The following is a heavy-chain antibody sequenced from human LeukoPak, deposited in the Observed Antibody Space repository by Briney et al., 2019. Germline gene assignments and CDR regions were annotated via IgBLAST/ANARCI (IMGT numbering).Heavy chain of an antibody. D-gene: IGHD6-13*01. Sequence: SVKVPCKASGYTFTAYYLHWVRQAPGQGLEWMGYIYPKSSDTNYAQNFQGRVTMTMDTSISTVYMELSRLTSDDTAVYYCARDEAAAKTNALDIWGQGTKVTVSS. J-gene: IGHJ3*02. CDR3: ARDEAAAKTNALDI. CDR1: GYTFTAYY. V-gene: IGHV1-2*02. CDR2: IYPKSSDT.